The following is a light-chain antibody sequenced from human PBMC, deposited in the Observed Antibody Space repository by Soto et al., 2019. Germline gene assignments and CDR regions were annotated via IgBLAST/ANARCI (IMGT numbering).Light chain of an antibody. CDR2: LAS. V-gene: IGKV1-39*01. CDR1: QSISSY. CDR3: QQSDSPPLT. J-gene: IGKJ4*01. Sequence: DIQMTQSPSSLSASVGGRVTITCRASQSISSYLNWYQQKPGKAPKLLVYLASSLQSGVPSRFSASGSGTDFTLTISSLQPEDFATYYCQQSDSPPLTFGGGTKVEIK.